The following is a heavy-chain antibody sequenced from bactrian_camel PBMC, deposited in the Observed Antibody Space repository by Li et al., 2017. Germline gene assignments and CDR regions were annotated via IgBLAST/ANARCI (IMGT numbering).Heavy chain of an antibody. CDR3: GRVSSIATMLPDY. CDR1: GFTFSGYW. Sequence: VQLVESGGGLVQPGGSLRLSCAASGFTFSGYWQYWVRQAPGKGLGWVSHISAVSILGSTYADSVKGRFTISRDNAKNTLYLHLNSLKAEDTAMYYCGRVSSIATMLPDYWGQVTQVTVS. V-gene: IGHV3S1*01. D-gene: IGHD4*01. CDR2: ISAVSILGST. J-gene: IGHJ4*01.